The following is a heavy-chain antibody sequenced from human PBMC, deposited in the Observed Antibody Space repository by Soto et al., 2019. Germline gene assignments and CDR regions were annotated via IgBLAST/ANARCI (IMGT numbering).Heavy chain of an antibody. J-gene: IGHJ4*02. CDR1: GFTFSTYW. Sequence: PWGSLRLSCAASGFTFSTYWMHWVRQAPGKGLVWVSRVNTDGSTISYADSVKGRFTISRDNAKNTVYLQMNSLRAEDTAVYYCVRESAVAGTCFDYWGQGT. CDR3: VRESAVAGTCFDY. V-gene: IGHV3-74*01. CDR2: VNTDGSTI. D-gene: IGHD6-19*01.